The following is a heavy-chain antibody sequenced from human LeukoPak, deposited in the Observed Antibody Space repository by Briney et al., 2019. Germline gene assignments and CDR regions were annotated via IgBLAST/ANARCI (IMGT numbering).Heavy chain of an antibody. Sequence: ASVKVSCKASGGTFSSYAISWVLQAPGQGLEWMGGIIPTFGTANYAQKFQGRVTITADESTSTAYMELSSLRSEDTAVYYCARGEAVTYFDYWGQGTLVTVSS. V-gene: IGHV1-69*13. CDR3: ARGEAVTYFDY. D-gene: IGHD4-23*01. CDR2: IIPTFGTA. J-gene: IGHJ4*02. CDR1: GGTFSSYA.